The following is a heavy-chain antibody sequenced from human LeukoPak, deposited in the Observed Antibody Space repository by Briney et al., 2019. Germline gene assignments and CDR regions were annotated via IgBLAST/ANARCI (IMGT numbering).Heavy chain of an antibody. CDR1: AFTFSTYW. CDR3: AREGLARGYVFDY. V-gene: IGHV3-7*01. J-gene: IGHJ4*02. D-gene: IGHD5-12*01. Sequence: AGSLRFSCATSAFTFSTYWMSWLRPAPGKGLEWVANIKQDGSENYYLDSVKGRFTISRDKAKNSLYLQMNSLRAEDTAVYFCAREGLARGYVFDYWGQGTLVTVSS. CDR2: IKQDGSEN.